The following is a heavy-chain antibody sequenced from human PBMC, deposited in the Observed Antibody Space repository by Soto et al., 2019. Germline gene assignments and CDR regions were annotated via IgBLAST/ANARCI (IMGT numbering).Heavy chain of an antibody. CDR3: ARAERITIFGVVTENWFDP. Sequence: SETLSLTCTVSGGSISSSSYYWGWIRQPPGKGLEWIGSIYYSGSTYYNPSLKSRVTISVDTSKNQFSLKLSSVTAADTAVYYCARAERITIFGVVTENWFDPWGQGTLVTVSS. D-gene: IGHD3-3*01. CDR2: IYYSGST. V-gene: IGHV4-39*07. J-gene: IGHJ5*02. CDR1: GGSISSSSYY.